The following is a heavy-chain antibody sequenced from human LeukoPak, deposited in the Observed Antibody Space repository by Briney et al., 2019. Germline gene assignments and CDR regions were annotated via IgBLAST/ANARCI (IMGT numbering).Heavy chain of an antibody. D-gene: IGHD2-2*01. V-gene: IGHV1-18*04. CDR3: ARGIVVVPAEPGDYFDY. CDR2: ISAYNGNT. CDR1: GYTFTSYG. Sequence: ASVKVSCKASGYTFTSYGISWVRQAPGQGLEWMGWISAYNGNTNYAQKLQGRVTMTTDTSTSTAYMELRSLRSDDTAVYYGARGIVVVPAEPGDYFDYWGQGTLVAVSS. J-gene: IGHJ4*02.